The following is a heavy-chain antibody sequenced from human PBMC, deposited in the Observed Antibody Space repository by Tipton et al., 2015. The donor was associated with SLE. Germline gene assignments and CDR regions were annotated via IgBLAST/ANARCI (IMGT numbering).Heavy chain of an antibody. CDR1: GGSISSYY. V-gene: IGHV4-59*01. CDR2: IYYSGST. Sequence: LRLSCTVSGGSISSYYWSWIRQPPGKGLEWIGYIYYSGSTNYNPSLKSRVTISVDTSKNQFSLKLSSVTAADTAVYYCARGAVLIQDNSWFDPWGQGTLVTVSS. J-gene: IGHJ5*02. D-gene: IGHD2-21*01. CDR3: ARGAVLIQDNSWFDP.